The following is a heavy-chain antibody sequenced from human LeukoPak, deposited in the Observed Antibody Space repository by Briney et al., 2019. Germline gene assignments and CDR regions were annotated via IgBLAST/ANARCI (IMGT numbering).Heavy chain of an antibody. CDR1: GFTFSSYA. V-gene: IGHV3-23*01. D-gene: IGHD3-3*01. J-gene: IGHJ4*02. CDR2: ISGSGGGT. CDR3: ARDGLVQYFDY. Sequence: GGSLRLSCAASGFTFSSYAMSWVRQAPEKGLEWVTTISGSGGGTYYADSVKGRFTISRDDSKNTPYLQMNSLRAEDTAVYYCARDGLVQYFDYWGQGTLVTVSS.